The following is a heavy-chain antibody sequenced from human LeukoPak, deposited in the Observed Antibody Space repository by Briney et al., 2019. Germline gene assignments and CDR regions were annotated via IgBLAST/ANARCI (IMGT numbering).Heavy chain of an antibody. V-gene: IGHV3-30*03. CDR3: AALNSEGSFDY. J-gene: IGHJ4*02. CDR1: GFTFSSYG. CDR2: ISYDGSNK. D-gene: IGHD3-10*01. Sequence: GGSPRLSCAASGFTFSSYGMHWVRQAPGKGLEWVAVISYDGSNKYYADSVKGRFTISRDNSKNTLYLQMNSLRAEDMALYYCAALNSEGSFDYWGQGTLVTVSS.